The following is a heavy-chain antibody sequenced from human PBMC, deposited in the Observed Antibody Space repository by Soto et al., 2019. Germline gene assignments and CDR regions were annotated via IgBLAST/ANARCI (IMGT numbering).Heavy chain of an antibody. CDR3: TTRGRTTTTRGGFDI. D-gene: IGHD1-1*01. Sequence: PGGSLRLSCTASRLHVNNYGVTWVRQAPGKGLEYVSGISSGLATFYAESVKGRFTISGDNYKNMVHLQMNSLRAEDTALYYCTTRGRTTTTRGGFDIWGQGTMVTVSS. CDR1: RLHVNNYG. CDR2: ISSGLAT. V-gene: IGHV3-23*01. J-gene: IGHJ3*02.